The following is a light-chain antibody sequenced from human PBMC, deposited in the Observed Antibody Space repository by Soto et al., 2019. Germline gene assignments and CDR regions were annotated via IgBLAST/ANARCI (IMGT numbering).Light chain of an antibody. CDR3: QQYNNWPPIT. J-gene: IGKJ5*01. Sequence: EIVMTQSPATLSVSPGERVTLHCMASQSVTSNLAWYQHKPGQSPRLLIYRASARATGVPDRFSGSGSGTEFTLTISSLQSEDFAVYYCQQYNNWPPITFGQGTRLEIK. CDR2: RAS. V-gene: IGKV3-15*01. CDR1: QSVTSN.